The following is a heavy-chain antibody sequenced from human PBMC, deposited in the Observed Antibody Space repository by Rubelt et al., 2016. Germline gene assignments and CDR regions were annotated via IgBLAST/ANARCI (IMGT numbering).Heavy chain of an antibody. D-gene: IGHD3-10*01. J-gene: IGHJ4*02. V-gene: IGHV4-39*01. Sequence: QLQLQESGPGLVKPSETLSLTCTVSGGSISSSSYYWGWIRQPPGKGLEWIGSIYYSGSTYYNPSLKGRGTISVDTSKNQFSLKLSSVTAADTAVYYCARGQKIMVRGVITTLDYWGQGTLVTVSS. CDR1: GGSISSSSYY. CDR2: IYYSGST. CDR3: ARGQKIMVRGVITTLDY.